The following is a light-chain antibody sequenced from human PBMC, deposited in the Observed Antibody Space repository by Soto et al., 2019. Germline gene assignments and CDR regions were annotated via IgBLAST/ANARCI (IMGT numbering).Light chain of an antibody. V-gene: IGLV4-69*01. CDR1: SGHSSYA. J-gene: IGLJ2*01. Sequence: QPVLTQSPSASASLGASVKLTCTLSSGHSSYAIAWHQQQPEKGPRFLMRLNSDGSHIKGDGIPDRFSGSSSGAERYLTNATLQSEYEADYYCQTWDTGIPVVFVEGTKLTVL. CDR2: LNSDGSH. CDR3: QTWDTGIPVV.